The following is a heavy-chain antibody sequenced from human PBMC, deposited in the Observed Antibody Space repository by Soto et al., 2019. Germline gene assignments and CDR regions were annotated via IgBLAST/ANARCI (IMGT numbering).Heavy chain of an antibody. J-gene: IGHJ5*02. Sequence: EVQLVESGGGLVQPGGSLRLSCAASGFTFSSYWMHWVRHAPGKGMVWVSRINSDGSSTSYADSVKGRFTISRGNAKNTLYLQMNSLRAEDTAVYYCARDHVGSRNWFDPWGQGTLVTVSS. CDR2: INSDGSST. V-gene: IGHV3-74*01. D-gene: IGHD1-26*01. CDR3: ARDHVGSRNWFDP. CDR1: GFTFSSYW.